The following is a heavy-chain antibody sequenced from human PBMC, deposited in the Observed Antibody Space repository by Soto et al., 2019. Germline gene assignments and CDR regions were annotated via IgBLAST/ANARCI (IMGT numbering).Heavy chain of an antibody. CDR3: ARGGLRWFDP. CDR2: IYYSGST. V-gene: IGHV4-59*01. J-gene: IGHJ5*02. D-gene: IGHD3-16*01. CDR1: GGSISSYY. Sequence: SETLSLTCTVSGGSISSYYWSWIRQPPGKGLEWIGFIYYSGSTNYNPSLKSRVTISVDTSKNQFSLKLSSVTAADTAVYYCARGGLRWFDPWGQGTLVTVSS.